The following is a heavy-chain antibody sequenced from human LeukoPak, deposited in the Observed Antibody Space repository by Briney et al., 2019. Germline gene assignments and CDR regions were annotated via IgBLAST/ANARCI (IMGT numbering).Heavy chain of an antibody. V-gene: IGHV1-8*03. D-gene: IGHD2-15*01. CDR1: GYTFTSYD. CDR3: ARGFSGYCSGGSCYLNPFSYYYYMDV. Sequence: ASVKVSCKASGYTFTSYDINWVRQATGQGLEWMGWMNPNSGNTGYAQKFQGRVTITRNTSISTAYMELSSLRSEDTAVYYCARGFSGYCSGGSCYLNPFSYYYYMDVWGKGTTVTVPS. CDR2: MNPNSGNT. J-gene: IGHJ6*03.